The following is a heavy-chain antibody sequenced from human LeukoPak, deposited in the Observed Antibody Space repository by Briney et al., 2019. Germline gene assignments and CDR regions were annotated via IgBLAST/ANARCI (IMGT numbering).Heavy chain of an antibody. CDR2: INHSGGT. V-gene: IGHV4-34*01. D-gene: IGHD1-26*01. J-gene: IGHJ4*02. CDR3: ARGAVGATKGIDY. CDR1: GGSFSGFH. Sequence: PSETLSLTCAVYGGSFSGFHWSWIRQPPGKGLEWIGEINHSGGTNYNPSLKSRVTISVNTSKNQFSLKVSSVTATDTAVYYCARGAVGATKGIDYWGQGTLVTVSS.